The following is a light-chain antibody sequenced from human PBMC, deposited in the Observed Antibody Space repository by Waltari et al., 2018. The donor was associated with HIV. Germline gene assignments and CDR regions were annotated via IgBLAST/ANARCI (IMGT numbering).Light chain of an antibody. CDR2: GVT. CDR3: SSFAGTGTPM. V-gene: IGLV2-14*01. CDR1: RHKIDFYNF. Sequence: QYPLYQPASVSGSPGQSITIPCSGVRHKIDFYNFVSWYQLRPGKAPQLIIFGVTRRPSGISSRFAGSTSGGTASLTISDLQIEDEADYFCSSFAGTGTPMFGGGTKLTVL. J-gene: IGLJ3*02.